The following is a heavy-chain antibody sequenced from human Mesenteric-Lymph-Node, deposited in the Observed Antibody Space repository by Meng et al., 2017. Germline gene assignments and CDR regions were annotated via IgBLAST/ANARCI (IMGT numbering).Heavy chain of an antibody. J-gene: IGHJ4*02. D-gene: IGHD5-18*01. CDR1: GYPFTGYY. CDR2: INPSTGGT. Sequence: VRLVQSGAEAKKPGASVKVSCETSGYPFTGYYFHWVRQAPGQGLEWMGRINPSTGGTDYAQKFQGRITMTRDSSISTAYMELSRLRSDDTAFYYCAREGGDSYGYGYLDYWGQGTLVTVSS. CDR3: AREGGDSYGYGYLDY. V-gene: IGHV1-2*06.